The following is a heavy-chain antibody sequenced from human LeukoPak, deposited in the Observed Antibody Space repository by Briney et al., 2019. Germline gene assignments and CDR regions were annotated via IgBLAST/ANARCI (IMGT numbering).Heavy chain of an antibody. Sequence: GGSLRLSCTASEFTFTNYGMHWVRQAPGKGLEWVAVISNDGTEKYYADSVKGRFTISRDNSENTLYLQLNSLRPDDTAVYYCARVRVILTTMASFSYWGLGTLVTASS. CDR3: ARVRVILTTMASFSY. CDR2: ISNDGTEK. CDR1: EFTFTNYG. V-gene: IGHV3-30-3*01. J-gene: IGHJ4*02. D-gene: IGHD3-10*01.